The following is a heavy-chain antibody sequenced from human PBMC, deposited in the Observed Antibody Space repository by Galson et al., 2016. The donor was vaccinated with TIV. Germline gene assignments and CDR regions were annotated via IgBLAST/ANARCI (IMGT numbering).Heavy chain of an antibody. CDR2: IIPILGLT. CDR3: AFTMTTITSVDY. V-gene: IGHV1-69*04. J-gene: IGHJ4*02. CDR1: GGTFSSYG. D-gene: IGHD4-11*01. Sequence: CKASGGTFSSYGISWVRQAPGQGPECMGRIIPILGLTNYAQKFQGRVTITADTSTNIAYMELSSLRSEDTAVYFCAFTMTTITSVDYWGQGTLVTVSS.